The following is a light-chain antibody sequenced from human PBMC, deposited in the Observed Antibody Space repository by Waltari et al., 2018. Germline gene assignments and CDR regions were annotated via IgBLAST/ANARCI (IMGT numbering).Light chain of an antibody. V-gene: IGLV2-8*01. CDR1: TRDVGGYNY. Sequence: QSALTQPPSASRSPGQSVTIPCPGPTRDVGGYNYVSWFQQHPGKAPKLMIYAVSQRPSGVPDRFSGSKSGNTASLTVSGLQAEDEADYYCSSYAGSLYVFGTGTKVTVL. J-gene: IGLJ1*01. CDR2: AVS. CDR3: SSYAGSLYV.